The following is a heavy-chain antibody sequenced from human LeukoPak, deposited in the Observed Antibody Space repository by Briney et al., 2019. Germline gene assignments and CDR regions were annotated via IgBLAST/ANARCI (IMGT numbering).Heavy chain of an antibody. Sequence: GGSLRLSCAASGFTFSSYSMNWVRQAPGKGLEWVSSISSSSSYIYYADSVKGRFTISRDNAKNSLYLQMNSLRAEDTAVYYCARDLKRRVYYDSSGSDDAFDIWGQGAMVTVSS. D-gene: IGHD3-22*01. CDR3: ARDLKRRVYYDSSGSDDAFDI. CDR1: GFTFSSYS. J-gene: IGHJ3*02. CDR2: ISSSSSYI. V-gene: IGHV3-21*01.